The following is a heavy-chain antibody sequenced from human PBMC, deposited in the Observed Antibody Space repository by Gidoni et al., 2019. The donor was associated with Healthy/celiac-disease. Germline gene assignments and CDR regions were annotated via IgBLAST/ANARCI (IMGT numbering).Heavy chain of an antibody. CDR1: GFTFSSYA. CDR2: ISGSGGST. CDR3: AKEGDFMQTGYYY. Sequence: EVQLLESGGGLVQPGGSLRLSCAASGFTFSSYAMSWVRQAPGKGLELVSAISGSGGSTDYADSVKGRFTISRDNSKNTLYLQMNSLRAEDTAVYYCAKEGDFMQTGYYYWGQGTLVTVSS. D-gene: IGHD3-16*01. V-gene: IGHV3-23*01. J-gene: IGHJ4*02.